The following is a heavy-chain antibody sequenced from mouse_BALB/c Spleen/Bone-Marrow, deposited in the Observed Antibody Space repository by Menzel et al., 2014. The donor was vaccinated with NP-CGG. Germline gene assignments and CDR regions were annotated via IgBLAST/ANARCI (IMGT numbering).Heavy chain of an antibody. D-gene: IGHD2-1*01. CDR3: ARHDGYDNFRGGNALDY. CDR1: GFTFSGFT. J-gene: IGHJ4*01. V-gene: IGHV5-12-2*01. CDR2: ISTGGGNT. Sequence: EVQGVESGGGLVQPGGSLKLSCAASGFTFSGFTMSWVRQSPETRLEWVAYISTGGGNTYYAASVKGRFTISRDNAKNTLYLQMNSLKSEDTAMYCCARHDGYDNFRGGNALDYWGQGTSVTVSS.